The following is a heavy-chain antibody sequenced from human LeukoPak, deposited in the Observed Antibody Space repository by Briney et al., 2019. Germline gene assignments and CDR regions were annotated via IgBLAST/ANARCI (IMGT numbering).Heavy chain of an antibody. CDR3: ARVGAAAGPDY. J-gene: IGHJ4*02. Sequence: SETLSLTCTVSGGSISSYYWSWIRRPPGKGLEWIGYIYYSGSTNYNPSLKSRVTISVDTSKNQFSLKLSSVTAADTAVYYCARVGAAAGPDYWGQGTLVTVSS. CDR1: GGSISSYY. CDR2: IYYSGST. D-gene: IGHD6-13*01. V-gene: IGHV4-59*08.